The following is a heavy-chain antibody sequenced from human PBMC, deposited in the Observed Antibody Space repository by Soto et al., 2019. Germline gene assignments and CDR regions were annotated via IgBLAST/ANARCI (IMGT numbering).Heavy chain of an antibody. J-gene: IGHJ6*03. CDR3: ARGGYCSGGSCWGYYMDV. D-gene: IGHD2-15*01. CDR2: ISAYNGNT. Sequence: ASVKVSCKASGYTFTSYGISWVRQAPGQGLEWMGWISAYNGNTNYAQKLQGRVTMTTDTSTSTVYMELRSLRSDDTAVYYCARGGYCSGGSCWGYYMDVWGKGTTVTVSS. V-gene: IGHV1-18*01. CDR1: GYTFTSYG.